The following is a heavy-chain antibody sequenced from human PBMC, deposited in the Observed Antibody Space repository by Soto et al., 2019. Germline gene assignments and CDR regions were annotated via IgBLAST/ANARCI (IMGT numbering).Heavy chain of an antibody. CDR2: IKQDGSEK. D-gene: IGHD3-3*01. CDR1: GFTFSSYW. Sequence: PGASLRLSCAASGFTFSSYWMSWVRQAPGKGLEWVANIKQDGSEKYYVDSVKGRFTISRDNAKNSLYLQMNSLRAEDTAVYYCARVITIFGVAYGMDVWGQGTTVTVSS. J-gene: IGHJ6*02. V-gene: IGHV3-7*03. CDR3: ARVITIFGVAYGMDV.